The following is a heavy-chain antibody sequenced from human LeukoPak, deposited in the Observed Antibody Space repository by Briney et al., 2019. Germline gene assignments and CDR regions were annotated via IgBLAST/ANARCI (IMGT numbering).Heavy chain of an antibody. CDR2: IYYSGST. CDR3: ARDSDIAAAGYYFDY. CDR1: GGSISSYY. Sequence: PSQTLSLTCTVSGGSISSYYWSWIRQPPGKGLEWIGYIYYSGSTNYNPSLKSRVTISVDTSKNQFSLKLSSVTAADTAVYYCARDSDIAAAGYYFDYWGQGTLVTVSS. J-gene: IGHJ4*02. D-gene: IGHD6-13*01. V-gene: IGHV4-59*01.